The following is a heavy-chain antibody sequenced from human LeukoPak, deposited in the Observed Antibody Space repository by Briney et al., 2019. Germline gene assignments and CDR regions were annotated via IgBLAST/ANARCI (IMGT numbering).Heavy chain of an antibody. CDR2: ISSSSSYI. CDR3: ARDPHSSGWYPDY. Sequence: GGSLRLSCAASGFTFSSYSMNWVRQAPGKGLEWVSSISSSSSYIYYADSVKGRFTISRDNAKNSLYLQMNSLRAEDTAVYYCARDPHSSGWYPDYWGQGTLVTVSS. CDR1: GFTFSSYS. J-gene: IGHJ4*02. D-gene: IGHD6-19*01. V-gene: IGHV3-21*01.